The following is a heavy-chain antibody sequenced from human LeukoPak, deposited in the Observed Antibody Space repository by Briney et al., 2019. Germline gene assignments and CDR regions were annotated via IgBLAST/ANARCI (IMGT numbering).Heavy chain of an antibody. J-gene: IGHJ4*02. V-gene: IGHV3-11*01. Sequence: GGSLRLSCAASGFTFSDYYMSWIRQAPGKGLEWVSYISSSGSTIYYADSVKGRFTIPRDNAKNSLYLQMNSLRAEDTAVYYCARPFLGGSTSPIDYWGQGTLVTVSS. CDR3: ARPFLGGSTSPIDY. CDR1: GFTFSDYY. CDR2: ISSSGSTI. D-gene: IGHD2-15*01.